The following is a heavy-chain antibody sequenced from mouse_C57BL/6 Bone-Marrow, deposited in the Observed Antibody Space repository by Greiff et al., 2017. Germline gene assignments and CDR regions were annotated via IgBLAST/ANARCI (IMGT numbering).Heavy chain of an antibody. CDR3: ARHGTTVVARYWYFDV. CDR2: FYPGSGSI. V-gene: IGHV1-62-2*01. D-gene: IGHD1-1*01. CDR1: GYTFTEYT. J-gene: IGHJ1*03. Sequence: QVQLQQSGAELVKPGASVKLSCKASGYTFTEYTIHWVKQRSGQGLEWIGWFYPGSGSIKYNENFKDKATVTADKSSSTVYMGLSRLTSEDSAVYFCARHGTTVVARYWYFDVWGTGTTVTVSA.